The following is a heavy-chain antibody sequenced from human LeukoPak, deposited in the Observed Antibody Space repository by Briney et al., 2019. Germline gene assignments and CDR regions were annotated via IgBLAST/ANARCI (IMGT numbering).Heavy chain of an antibody. J-gene: IGHJ4*02. CDR1: GYTFTSYA. CDR2: INTNTGNP. CDR3: AREGVGVEYSSSFDY. V-gene: IGHV7-4-1*02. D-gene: IGHD6-6*01. Sequence: ASVKVSCKASGYTFTSYALNWVRQAPGQGLEWMGWINTNTGNPTYAQGFTGRFVISLDTSVSTAYLQISSLKAEDTAVYYCAREGVGVEYSSSFDYWGQGTLVTVSS.